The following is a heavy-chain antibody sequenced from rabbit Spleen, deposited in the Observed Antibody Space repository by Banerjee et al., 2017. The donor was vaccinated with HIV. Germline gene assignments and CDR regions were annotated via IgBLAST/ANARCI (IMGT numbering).Heavy chain of an antibody. CDR2: IYAAKGST. V-gene: IGHV1S40*01. D-gene: IGHD4-1*01. CDR1: GVSFNDKDV. CDR3: ARAIVPWLGLTRLDL. Sequence: QSLEESGGDLVKPGASLTLTCKASGVSFNDKDVMCWVRQAPGKGLEWIGIIYAAKGSTDYASWVNGRFTISSDNAQSTVDLKMTSLTAADTATYFCARAIVPWLGLTRLDLWGPGTLVTVS. J-gene: IGHJ3*01.